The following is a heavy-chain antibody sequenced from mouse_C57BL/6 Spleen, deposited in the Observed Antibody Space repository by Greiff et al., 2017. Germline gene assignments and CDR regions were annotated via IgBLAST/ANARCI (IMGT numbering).Heavy chain of an antibody. J-gene: IGHJ4*01. D-gene: IGHD2-1*01. CDR3: TDRKIYYGNYFYAMDY. V-gene: IGHV6-3*01. Sequence: EVKVEESGGGLVQPGGSMKLSCVASGFTFSNYWMNWVRQSPEKGLEWVAQIRLKSDNYATHYAESVKGRFTISRDDSKSSVYLQMNNLRAEDTGIYYCTDRKIYYGNYFYAMDYWGQGTSVTVSS. CDR1: GFTFSNYW. CDR2: IRLKSDNYAT.